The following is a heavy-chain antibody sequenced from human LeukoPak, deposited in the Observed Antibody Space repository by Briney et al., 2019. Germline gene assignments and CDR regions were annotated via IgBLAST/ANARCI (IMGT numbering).Heavy chain of an antibody. CDR3: ARRDAPVVAASAVDY. V-gene: IGHV5-51*01. CDR2: IYAGDSDT. J-gene: IGHJ4*02. D-gene: IGHD2-15*01. CDR1: GYNFTISW. Sequence: NPGESLKISCKGSGYNFTISWIGWVRQMPGKGLEWMGTIYAGDSDTRYRPSFQGQVTMSADKSISTAYLQWSSLKASDTAMYYCARRDAPVVAASAVDYWGQGTLVTVSS.